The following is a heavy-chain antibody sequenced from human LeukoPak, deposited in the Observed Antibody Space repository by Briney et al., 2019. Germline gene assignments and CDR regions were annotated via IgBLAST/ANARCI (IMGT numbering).Heavy chain of an antibody. J-gene: IGHJ1*01. Sequence: GGSLRLSCAASGFTFSNYRMNWVRQAPGKGLEWVSSISSSSSYIYYADSVKGRFTISRDNAKNSLYLQMNSLSAEDTAVYYCATGYSSGWYFYFQHWGQGSLVSVSS. CDR1: GFTFSNYR. CDR3: ATGYSSGWYFYFQH. CDR2: ISSSSSYI. D-gene: IGHD6-19*01. V-gene: IGHV3-21*01.